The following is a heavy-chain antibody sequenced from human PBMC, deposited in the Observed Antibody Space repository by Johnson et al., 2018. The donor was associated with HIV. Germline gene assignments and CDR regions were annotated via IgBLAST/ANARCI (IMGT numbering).Heavy chain of an antibody. CDR2: ISWNSGSI. V-gene: IGHV3-74*01. Sequence: VQLVESGGGLVQPGGSLRLSCAASGFTFSSYWMHWVRQAPGKGLEWVSGISWNSGSIGYADSVKGRFTISRDNSKNTLYLQMNSLRAEDTAVYYCARDDRPDGFDIWGQGTMVTVSS. CDR1: GFTFSSYW. J-gene: IGHJ3*02. CDR3: ARDDRPDGFDI.